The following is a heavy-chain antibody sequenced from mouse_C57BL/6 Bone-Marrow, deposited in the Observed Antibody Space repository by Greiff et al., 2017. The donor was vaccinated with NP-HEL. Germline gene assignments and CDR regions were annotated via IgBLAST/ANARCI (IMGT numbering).Heavy chain of an antibody. CDR1: GYTFTSYW. CDR3: ARDGFAY. Sequence: QVHVKQPGAELVRPGTSVKLSCKASGYTFTSYWMHWVKQRPGQGLEWIGVIDPSDSYTNYNQKFKGKATLTVDTSSSTAYMQLSSLTSEDSAVYYCARDGFAYWGQGTLVTVSA. J-gene: IGHJ3*01. CDR2: IDPSDSYT. V-gene: IGHV1-59*01.